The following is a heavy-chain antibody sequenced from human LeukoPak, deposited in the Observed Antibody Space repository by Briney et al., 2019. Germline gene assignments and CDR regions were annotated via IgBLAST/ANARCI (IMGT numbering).Heavy chain of an antibody. CDR2: ISSSSSYI. J-gene: IGHJ4*02. D-gene: IGHD1-14*01. CDR1: GFTFSSYS. V-gene: IGHV3-21*01. Sequence: GGALRLSCAASGFTFSSYSMNWVRQAPGKGREGVSSISSSSSYIYYADSVKGRFTISRDNAKNALYLQMNSLRAEDTAVYYCARDLDLGDTSWLEPEFDYWGQGTLVTVSS. CDR3: ARDLDLGDTSWLEPEFDY.